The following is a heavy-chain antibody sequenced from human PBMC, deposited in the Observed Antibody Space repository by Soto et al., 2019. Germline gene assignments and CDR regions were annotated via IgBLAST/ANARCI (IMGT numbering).Heavy chain of an antibody. V-gene: IGHV1-8*01. CDR3: ARGRRYCTTTSSYPPALFPSGMDV. D-gene: IGHD2-2*01. CDR1: GYTFTNYD. CDR2: INPDSDNT. Sequence: QVQLVQSGAEVKKPGASVKVSCETSGYTFTNYDINWVRQAAGQGLEGMGWINPDSDNTGYAQKFQGRVTMTRDTSISTAYMELNSLRSEDTAVYYCARGRRYCTTTSSYPPALFPSGMDVWGQGTTVTVSS. J-gene: IGHJ6*02.